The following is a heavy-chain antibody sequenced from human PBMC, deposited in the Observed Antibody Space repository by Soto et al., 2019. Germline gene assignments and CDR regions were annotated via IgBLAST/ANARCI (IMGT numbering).Heavy chain of an antibody. Sequence: EVQLVESGGGLVQPGRSLRLSCAASGFTFDDYAMHWVRQAPGKGLEWVSGISWNSGSIGYADSVKGRFTISRDNAKNSLYLQMNSLRAEDTALYYCAKGRTPGWGDFAYWGQGTLVTVSS. D-gene: IGHD3-10*01. CDR3: AKGRTPGWGDFAY. V-gene: IGHV3-9*01. CDR1: GFTFDDYA. J-gene: IGHJ4*02. CDR2: ISWNSGSI.